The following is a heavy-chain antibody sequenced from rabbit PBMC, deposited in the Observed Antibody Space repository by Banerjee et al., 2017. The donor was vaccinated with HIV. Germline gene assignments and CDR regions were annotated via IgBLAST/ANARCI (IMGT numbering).Heavy chain of an antibody. D-gene: IGHD4-1*01. CDR3: AREGSAWGEFNL. CDR2: INTISGDT. J-gene: IGHJ4*01. V-gene: IGHV1S45*01. Sequence: QEQLEESGGDLVKPEGSLTLTCTASGFSFSNGYVMCWVRQAPGKGLEWIACINTISGDTVYATWAKGRFTISKASSTTVTLQMTSLTAADTATYFCAREGSAWGEFNLWGPGTLVTVS. CDR1: GFSFSNGYV.